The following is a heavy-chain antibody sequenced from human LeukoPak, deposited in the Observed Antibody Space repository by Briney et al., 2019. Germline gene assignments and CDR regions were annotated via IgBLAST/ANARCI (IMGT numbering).Heavy chain of an antibody. V-gene: IGHV3-23*01. D-gene: IGHD2-2*01. Sequence: GGSLRLSCAASGFTFSSYAMSWVRQALGKGLEWVSAISGSGGSTYYADSVKGRFTISRDNSKNTLYLQMNSLRAEDTAVYYCAKTPKGRYQLLLGYYHYMDVWGKGTTVTVSS. CDR2: ISGSGGST. CDR3: AKTPKGRYQLLLGYYHYMDV. J-gene: IGHJ6*03. CDR1: GFTFSSYA.